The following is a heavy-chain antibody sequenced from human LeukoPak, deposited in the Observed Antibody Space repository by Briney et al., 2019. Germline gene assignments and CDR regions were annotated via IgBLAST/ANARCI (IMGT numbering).Heavy chain of an antibody. CDR1: GFTFSSYG. D-gene: IGHD2-2*01. CDR3: ARDQHPHRAFDI. CDR2: ISYDGSNK. J-gene: IGHJ3*02. Sequence: PGGSLRLSCAASGFTFSSYGMHWVRQAPGKGLEWVAVISYDGSNKNYADSVKGRFTISRDNSKNTLYLQMNSLRAEDTAVYYCARDQHPHRAFDIWGQGTMVTVSS. V-gene: IGHV3-30*03.